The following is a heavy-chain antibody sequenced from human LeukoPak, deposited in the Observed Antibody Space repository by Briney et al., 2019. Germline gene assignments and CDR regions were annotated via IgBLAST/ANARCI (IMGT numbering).Heavy chain of an antibody. J-gene: IGHJ4*02. D-gene: IGHD2-2*01. CDR3: ARARLYCSSTSCYVGPFDY. CDR1: GYSFTSYW. V-gene: IGHV5-51*01. CDR2: IYPGDSDT. Sequence: GESLKISCKGSGYSFTSYWIGWVRQMPGKGLEWMGIIYPGDSDTRYSPSFQGQVTISADKSISTAYLPWSSLKASDTAMYYCARARLYCSSTSCYVGPFDYWGQGTLVTVSS.